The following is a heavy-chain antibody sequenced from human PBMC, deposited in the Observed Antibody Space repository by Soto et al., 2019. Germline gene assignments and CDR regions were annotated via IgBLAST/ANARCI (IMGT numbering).Heavy chain of an antibody. D-gene: IGHD2-15*01. CDR1: GGSISSSSYY. CDR2: IYYSGST. V-gene: IGHV4-39*01. CDR3: ARHTPAISISDH. J-gene: IGHJ4*02. Sequence: SETLSLTCTVSGGSISSSSYYWGWIRQPPGKGLEWIGSIYYSGSTYYNPSLKSRVTISVATSKNQFSLKLSSVPAADTAVYYCARHTPAISISDHWGQGTLVTVSS.